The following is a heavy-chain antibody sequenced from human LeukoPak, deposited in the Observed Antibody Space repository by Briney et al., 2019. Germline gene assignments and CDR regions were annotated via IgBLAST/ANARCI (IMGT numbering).Heavy chain of an antibody. CDR2: IKQDGSEK. Sequence: GGSLRLSCAASEFTLSTYWMTWVRQAPGKGLEWVADIKQDGSEKYYVDSVKGRFTISRQNAKNSLYLQMNSLRAEDTAVYYCARDNGSGSYYKDAFDIWGQGTMVTVSS. D-gene: IGHD3-10*01. CDR1: EFTLSTYW. V-gene: IGHV3-7*01. J-gene: IGHJ3*02. CDR3: ARDNGSGSYYKDAFDI.